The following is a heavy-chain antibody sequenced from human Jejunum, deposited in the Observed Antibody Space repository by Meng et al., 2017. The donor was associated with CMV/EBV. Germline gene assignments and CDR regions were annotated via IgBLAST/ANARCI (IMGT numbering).Heavy chain of an antibody. V-gene: IGHV4-4*07. D-gene: IGHD1-26*01. J-gene: IGHJ4*02. CDR2: FYSSDTY. Sequence: QVQLQGSRPGSVKPSETLSLTCTVSGASINNYYWSWIRQSAGKGLEWIGRFYSSDTYNYHPSLNSRVTMSLDTSKKQFSLILSSVTAADTARYYCARGPGASTREGFDHWGLGTLVTVSS. CDR1: GASINNYY. CDR3: ARGPGASTREGFDH.